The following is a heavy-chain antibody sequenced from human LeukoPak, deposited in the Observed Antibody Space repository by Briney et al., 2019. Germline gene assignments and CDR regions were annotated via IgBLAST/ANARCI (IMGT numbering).Heavy chain of an antibody. CDR1: GFTFSSYG. V-gene: IGHV3-33*01. Sequence: GGSLRLSCVASGFTFSSYGMHWVRQAPGKGLEWVAVIWYDGSNKYYADSVKGRFTISRDNSKNTLYLQMNSLRAEDTAVYYCARGQGTTPYYYYYMDVWGKGTTVTVSS. D-gene: IGHD4-17*01. CDR3: ARGQGTTPYYYYYMDV. CDR2: IWYDGSNK. J-gene: IGHJ6*03.